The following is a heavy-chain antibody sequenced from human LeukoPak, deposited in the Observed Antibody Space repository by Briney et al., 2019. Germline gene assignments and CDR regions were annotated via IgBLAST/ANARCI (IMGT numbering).Heavy chain of an antibody. CDR1: GYNFISNW. D-gene: IGHD1-7*01. Sequence: GESLKISCQGSGYNFISNWIGWVRQMLGKGLEWMGTIYPGDSDTKYSPSFQGQVTISADKSISTAYLQWSSLKASDTAMYYCARRGAGYNWNSIGPWGQGTLVTVSS. J-gene: IGHJ5*02. CDR3: ARRGAGYNWNSIGP. V-gene: IGHV5-51*01. CDR2: IYPGDSDT.